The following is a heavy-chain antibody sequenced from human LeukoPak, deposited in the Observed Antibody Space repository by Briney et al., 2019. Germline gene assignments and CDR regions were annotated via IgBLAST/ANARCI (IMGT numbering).Heavy chain of an antibody. Sequence: GRSLRLSCAASGFTFSSYGIHWVRQAPGKGLEWVAVIWYDGSNKYYADSVKGRFTISRDNSKNTLYLQMNSLRAEDTAVYYCARDPTMIVVEYYFDYWGQGTLVTVSS. CDR2: IWYDGSNK. J-gene: IGHJ4*02. CDR3: ARDPTMIVVEYYFDY. V-gene: IGHV3-33*01. CDR1: GFTFSSYG. D-gene: IGHD3-22*01.